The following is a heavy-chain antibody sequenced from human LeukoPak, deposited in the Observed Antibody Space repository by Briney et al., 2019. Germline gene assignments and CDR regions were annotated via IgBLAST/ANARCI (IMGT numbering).Heavy chain of an antibody. V-gene: IGHV3-21*01. CDR1: GFTFSSYS. CDR3: ARRSGYSYGYYFDY. CDR2: ISSSSSYI. D-gene: IGHD5-18*01. Sequence: GGSLRLSCAASGFTFSSYSMNWVRQAPGKAREWVSSISSSSSYICYADSVKGRFTISRDNAKNSLYLQMNSLRAEDTAVYYCARRSGYSYGYYFDYWGQGTLVTVSS. J-gene: IGHJ4*02.